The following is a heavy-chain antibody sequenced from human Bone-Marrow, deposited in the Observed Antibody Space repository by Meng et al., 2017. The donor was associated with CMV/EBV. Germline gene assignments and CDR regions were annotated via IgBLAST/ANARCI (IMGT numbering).Heavy chain of an antibody. CDR1: GYSSDRHA. J-gene: IGHJ5*02. V-gene: IGHV3-23*01. CDR2: ISTSGDST. D-gene: IGHD6-19*01. CDR3: AIGTSGWYDGDWFDP. Sequence: SGYSSDRHAMSWVRQTPGKGLEWVSSISTSGDSTHYADSVKGRFTISRDDPKNTVYLQMDSLRAEDTAIYYCAIGTSGWYDGDWFDPWGQGTLVTVSS.